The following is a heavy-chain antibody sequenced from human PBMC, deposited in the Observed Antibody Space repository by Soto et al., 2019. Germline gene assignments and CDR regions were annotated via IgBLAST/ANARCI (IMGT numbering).Heavy chain of an antibody. V-gene: IGHV4-59*01. CDR2: IYNSGST. CDR1: GGSISNYY. J-gene: IGHJ6*03. CDR3: ARARGYSYGYGYYYYMDV. D-gene: IGHD5-18*01. Sequence: SVTLPVTCTVSGGSISNYYWSWIRQPPGKRLEWIGYIYNSGSTNYNPSLKSRVTISVDTSKNHFSLKLSSVTAADTAVYYCARARGYSYGYGYYYYMDVWGSGTTVTVSS.